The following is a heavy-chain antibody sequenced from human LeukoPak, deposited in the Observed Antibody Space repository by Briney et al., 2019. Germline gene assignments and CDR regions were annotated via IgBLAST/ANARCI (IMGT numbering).Heavy chain of an antibody. J-gene: IGHJ4*02. V-gene: IGHV3-21*04. CDR3: ARRTFYYDSGGYRYYFDY. Sequence: GGSLRLSCAASGFTFNTYSMSWVRPAPGKGLEWVAIISRTSESIFYADSLKGRFTISRDNAKNSLYLQMNSLRAEDTAFYYCARRTFYYDSGGYRYYFDYWGQGTLVTVSS. CDR1: GFTFNTYS. CDR2: ISRTSESI. D-gene: IGHD3-22*01.